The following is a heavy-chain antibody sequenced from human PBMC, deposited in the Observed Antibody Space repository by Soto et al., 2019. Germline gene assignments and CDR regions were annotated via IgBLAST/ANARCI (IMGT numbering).Heavy chain of an antibody. J-gene: IGHJ4*02. Sequence: EVQLLESGGGLVQPGRSLRLSCAASGFTFSNYAMSWFRQAPGQGLDWVSAISGSGGTTYYADSVKGRFTISRDNSKNTLFLQMNSLRAEDAAVYYCAKFFVETGSNSGWPWSFRYWGQGTLVTVSS. CDR1: GFTFSNYA. CDR2: ISGSGGTT. D-gene: IGHD6-25*01. CDR3: AKFFVETGSNSGWPWSFRY. V-gene: IGHV3-23*01.